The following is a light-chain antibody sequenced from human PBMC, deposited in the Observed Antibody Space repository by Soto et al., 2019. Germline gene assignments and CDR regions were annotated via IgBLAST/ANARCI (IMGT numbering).Light chain of an antibody. CDR1: NVGEYDY. CDR3: SSFAGSNIWV. CDR2: EVT. J-gene: IGLJ3*02. V-gene: IGLV2-8*01. Sequence: QSVLTQPPSASGSPGQSVTISCTGSNVGEYDYVSWYQQHPSKAPKLMIHEVTKRPSGVPDRFSGSKSGNTASLTVSGLQAEDEADYYCSSFAGSNIWVFGGGTKVTVL.